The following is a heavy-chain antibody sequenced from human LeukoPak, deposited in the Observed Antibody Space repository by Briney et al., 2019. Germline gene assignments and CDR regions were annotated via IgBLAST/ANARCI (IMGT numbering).Heavy chain of an antibody. Sequence: SETLSLTCTVSGGSISSYYWSWIRQPPGKRLEWIGYIYYSGSTNYNPSLKSRVTISVDTSKNQFSLKLSSVTAADTAVYYCARVLRGYCSSTSCCYFDYWGQGALVTVSS. V-gene: IGHV4-59*08. J-gene: IGHJ4*02. CDR3: ARVLRGYCSSTSCCYFDY. D-gene: IGHD2-2*01. CDR1: GGSISSYY. CDR2: IYYSGST.